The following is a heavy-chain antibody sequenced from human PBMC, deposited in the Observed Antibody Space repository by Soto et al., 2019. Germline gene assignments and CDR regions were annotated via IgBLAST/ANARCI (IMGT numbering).Heavy chain of an antibody. CDR3: GRAGGRFYGMDV. CDR2: IYFSGTT. J-gene: IGHJ6*02. Sequence: SETLSLTCAVSGGSISSTNWWRWVRQPPGKGLEGIGEIYFSGTTKFNRSPKSRISMLVDKSKNHFSLTLTSVAAADTAVYYSGRAGGRFYGMDVWGQGTTVTVSS. CDR1: GGSISSTNW. V-gene: IGHV4-4*02.